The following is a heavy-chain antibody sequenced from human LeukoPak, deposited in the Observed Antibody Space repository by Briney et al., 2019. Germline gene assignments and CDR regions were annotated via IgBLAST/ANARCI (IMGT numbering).Heavy chain of an antibody. Sequence: GASVKVSCKASGYTFTGYYMHWVRQAPGQGLEWMGWINPNSGGTNYAQKFQGRVTMTRDTSISTAYMELSRLRSDDTAVYYCARDTTTYCSSTSCSSDWFDPWGQGTLVTVSS. V-gene: IGHV1-2*02. CDR2: INPNSGGT. CDR1: GYTFTGYY. J-gene: IGHJ5*02. CDR3: ARDTTTYCSSTSCSSDWFDP. D-gene: IGHD2-2*01.